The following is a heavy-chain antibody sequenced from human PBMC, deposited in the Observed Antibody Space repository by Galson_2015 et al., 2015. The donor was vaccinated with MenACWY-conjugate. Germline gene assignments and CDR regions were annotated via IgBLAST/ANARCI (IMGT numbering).Heavy chain of an antibody. CDR1: GFSLSNDW. J-gene: IGHJ3*02. V-gene: IGHV3-74*01. CDR2: SNNDGSTT. D-gene: IGHD3-16*01. CDR3: ASSLSGAFDI. Sequence: SLRLSCAASGFSLSNDWMHWIRQAPGTGLVWVSRSNNDGSTTNYADSVKGRFTISRDNAKNTLYLQLNSLRAEDTAVYYCASSLSGAFDIWGQGTMVTVSS.